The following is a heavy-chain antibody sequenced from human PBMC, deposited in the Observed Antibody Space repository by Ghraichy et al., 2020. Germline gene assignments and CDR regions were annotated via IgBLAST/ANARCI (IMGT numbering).Heavy chain of an antibody. CDR3: AKDPSRRTIFGVVAYWYFDL. CDR2: ISGSGGST. J-gene: IGHJ2*01. D-gene: IGHD3-3*01. Sequence: GGSLRLSCAASGFTFSSYAMSWVRQAPGKGLEWVSAISGSGGSTYYADSVKGRFTISRDNSKNTLYLQMNSLRAEDTAVYYCAKDPSRRTIFGVVAYWYFDLWGRGTLVTVSS. CDR1: GFTFSSYA. V-gene: IGHV3-23*01.